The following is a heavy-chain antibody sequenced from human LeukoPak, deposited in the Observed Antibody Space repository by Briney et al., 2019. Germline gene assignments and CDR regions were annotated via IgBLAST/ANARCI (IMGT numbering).Heavy chain of an antibody. CDR1: GFTFSSYS. Sequence: GGSLRLSCAASGFTFSSYSMNWVRQAPGKGLEWVSSISSSSYIYYADSVKGRFTISRDNAKNSLYLQMNSLRAEDTAVYYCASHSGYDSAFDIWGQGTMVTVSS. CDR3: ASHSGYDSAFDI. V-gene: IGHV3-21*01. D-gene: IGHD5-12*01. J-gene: IGHJ3*02. CDR2: ISSSSYI.